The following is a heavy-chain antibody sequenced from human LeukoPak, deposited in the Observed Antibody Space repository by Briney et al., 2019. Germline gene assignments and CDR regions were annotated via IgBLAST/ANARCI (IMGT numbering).Heavy chain of an antibody. J-gene: IGHJ4*02. Sequence: KTSETLSLACTVSGGSISSYYWSWIRQPPGKGLEWITYISYSGSSSYNPSLKSRVTISIDTSKNQFSLKLSSVTAADTAVYYCARNGGSYSFDHWGQGTLVTVSS. CDR2: ISYSGSS. CDR1: GGSISSYY. CDR3: ARNGGSYSFDH. V-gene: IGHV4-59*01. D-gene: IGHD1-26*01.